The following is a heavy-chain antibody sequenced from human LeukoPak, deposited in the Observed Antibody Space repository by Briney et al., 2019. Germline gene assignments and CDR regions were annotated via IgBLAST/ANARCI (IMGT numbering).Heavy chain of an antibody. CDR3: AKGGIGGYYYMDV. CDR2: ISYDGSNK. V-gene: IGHV3-30*18. D-gene: IGHD3-10*01. CDR1: GFTFSSYG. Sequence: PGRSLRLSCAASGFTFSSYGMHWVRQAPGKGLEWVAVISYDGSNKYYADSVKGRFTISRDNSKNTLYLQMNGLRAEDTAVYYCAKGGIGGYYYMDVWGKGTTVTVSS. J-gene: IGHJ6*03.